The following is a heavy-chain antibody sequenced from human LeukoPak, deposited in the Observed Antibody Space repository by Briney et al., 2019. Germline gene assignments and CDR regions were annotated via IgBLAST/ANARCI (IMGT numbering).Heavy chain of an antibody. Sequence: SETLSLTCTVSGGSISSYYWSWIRQPPGKGLEWIGYIYYSGSTNYNPSLKGRVTISVDTSKNQFSLKLSSVTAADTAVYYCARLIYYGSGTGRYYFDYWGQGTLVTVSS. CDR3: ARLIYYGSGTGRYYFDY. J-gene: IGHJ4*02. V-gene: IGHV4-59*12. D-gene: IGHD3-10*01. CDR2: IYYSGST. CDR1: GGSISSYY.